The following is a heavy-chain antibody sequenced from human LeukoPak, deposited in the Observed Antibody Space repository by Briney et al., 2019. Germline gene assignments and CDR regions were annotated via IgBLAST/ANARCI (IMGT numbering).Heavy chain of an antibody. V-gene: IGHV3-23*01. CDR2: ISGSGGST. Sequence: GGSLRLSCAASGFTFNKFAMSWVRQAPGKGLEWVSTISGSGGSTYYADSVKGRFTVSRDNSKNTLYLQMNSLRAEDTAVYYCAKDKGPVGATMDYWGQGTLVTVSS. CDR3: AKDKGPVGATMDY. D-gene: IGHD1-26*01. CDR1: GFTFNKFA. J-gene: IGHJ4*02.